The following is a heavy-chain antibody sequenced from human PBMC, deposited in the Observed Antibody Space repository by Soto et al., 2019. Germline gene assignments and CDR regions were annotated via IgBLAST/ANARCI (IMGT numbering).Heavy chain of an antibody. Sequence: SETLSLTCTVSGGSISNYYWSWIRQPPGRGLEWIGHIFYSGSTNYNPALKSRVTISVDTSKSQFSLELSSVTAADTAVYYCTRGLFSGSSYSGSWYYFDSWGQGTMVTVSS. CDR2: IFYSGST. V-gene: IGHV4-59*12. CDR3: TRGLFSGSSYSGSWYYFDS. D-gene: IGHD1-26*01. CDR1: GGSISNYY. J-gene: IGHJ4*02.